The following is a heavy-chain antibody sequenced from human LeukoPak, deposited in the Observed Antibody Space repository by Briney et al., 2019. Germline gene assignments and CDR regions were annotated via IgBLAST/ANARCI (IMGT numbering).Heavy chain of an antibody. CDR1: GFSFSSYC. D-gene: IGHD4-17*01. J-gene: IGHJ4*02. Sequence: GRSLRLSCAASGFSFSSYCMHWVRQAPGKGLEWVANIKEDGSEKYYVDSVKGRFTISRDNAKNSLYLQMNSLRAEDTAVYYCARDEDYASDQWGQGTLVTVSS. CDR3: ARDEDYASDQ. V-gene: IGHV3-7*01. CDR2: IKEDGSEK.